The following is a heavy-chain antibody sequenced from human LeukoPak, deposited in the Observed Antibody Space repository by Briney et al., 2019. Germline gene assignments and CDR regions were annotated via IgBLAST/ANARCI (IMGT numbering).Heavy chain of an antibody. CDR1: GYRFNTHG. V-gene: IGHV1-18*01. J-gene: IGHJ4*02. CDR3: ARHSGNYAFDY. Sequence: ASVKVSCKASGYRFNTHGISWVRQAPGQGLEWMGWVSTYSDKKDYAQKFQGRVTMTRDTSTTTAYMELGSLRSDDTAVYYCARHSGNYAFDYWGQGTLVTVSS. CDR2: VSTYSDKK. D-gene: IGHD1-26*01.